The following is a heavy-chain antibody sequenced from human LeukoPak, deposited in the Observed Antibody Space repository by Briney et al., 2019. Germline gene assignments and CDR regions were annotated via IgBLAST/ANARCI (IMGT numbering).Heavy chain of an antibody. Sequence: SQTLSLTCTVSGGSISSGSYYWSWIRQPAGKGLEWIGRIYTSGSTNYNPSLKSRVTISVDTSKNQFSLKLSSVTAADTAVYYCANSGGVKCSSGTCYTTWYFDLWGRGTLVTVSS. CDR3: ANSGGVKCSSGTCYTTWYFDL. D-gene: IGHD2-2*02. CDR2: IYTSGST. J-gene: IGHJ2*01. CDR1: GGSISSGSYY. V-gene: IGHV4-61*02.